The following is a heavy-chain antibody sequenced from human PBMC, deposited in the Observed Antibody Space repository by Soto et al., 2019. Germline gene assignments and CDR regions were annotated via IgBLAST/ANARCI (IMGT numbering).Heavy chain of an antibody. J-gene: IGHJ3*02. Sequence: GESLKISCKGSGYSFTNYWIGWVRQMPGKGLEWMGIIYPGDSDIRYSPSFQGQVTISADKSISTAYLQWSSLKASDTAMYYCARYGDYGTDAFDIWGQGTMVTVSS. V-gene: IGHV5-51*01. CDR1: GYSFTNYW. D-gene: IGHD4-17*01. CDR3: ARYGDYGTDAFDI. CDR2: IYPGDSDI.